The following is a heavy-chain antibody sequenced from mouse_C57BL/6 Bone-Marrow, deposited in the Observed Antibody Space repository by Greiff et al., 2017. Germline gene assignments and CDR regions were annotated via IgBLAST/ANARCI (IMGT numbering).Heavy chain of an antibody. Sequence: DVQLVESGGGLVKPGGSLKLSCAASGFTFSSYAMFWVRQTPEKRLEWVATISDGGSYTYYPDNVKGRFTISRDNAKNNLYLQMSHLKSEDTAMYYCARDERFAYWGQGTLVTVSA. CDR3: ARDERFAY. CDR1: GFTFSSYA. CDR2: ISDGGSYT. J-gene: IGHJ3*01. V-gene: IGHV5-4*01.